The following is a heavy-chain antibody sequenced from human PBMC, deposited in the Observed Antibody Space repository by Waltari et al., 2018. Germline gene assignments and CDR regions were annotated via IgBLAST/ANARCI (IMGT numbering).Heavy chain of an antibody. J-gene: IGHJ5*02. CDR1: GYTLTELS. D-gene: IGHD3-10*01. Sequence: QVQLVQSGAAVKKPGASVKDSCKVSGYTLTELSMHWVRQEPGKGLEGRGGFDPEDGETIYEPKFQGRVTMTEDTSTDTAYMELISLRSEDTAVYYCATFLKWGSVPFPWGQGTLVTVSS. CDR2: FDPEDGET. CDR3: ATFLKWGSVPFP. V-gene: IGHV1-24*01.